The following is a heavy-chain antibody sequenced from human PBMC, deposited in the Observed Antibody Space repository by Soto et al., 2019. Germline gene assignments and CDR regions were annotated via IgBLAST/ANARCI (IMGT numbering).Heavy chain of an antibody. D-gene: IGHD5-18*01. J-gene: IGHJ6*02. CDR1: GYTFTSYY. CDR3: ARDARWADTAMVTYYYYYYGMDV. CDR2: INPSGGST. V-gene: IGHV1-46*01. Sequence: ASVKVSGKASGYTFTSYYMHWVRQAPGQGLEWMGIINPSGGSTSYAQKFQGRVTMTRDTSTSTVYMELSSLRSEDTAVYYCARDARWADTAMVTYYYYYYGMDVWGQGTTVTVSS.